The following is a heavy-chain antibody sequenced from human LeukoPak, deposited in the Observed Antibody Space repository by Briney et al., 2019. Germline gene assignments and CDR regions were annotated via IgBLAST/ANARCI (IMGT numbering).Heavy chain of an antibody. CDR2: IFSGGDT. J-gene: IGHJ5*02. CDR1: GFTVSNNW. Sequence: TGGSLRLSCAASGFTVSNNWMNWVRQAPGKGLEWVSLIFSGGDTQYADSVKDRFTISRDASKNTLYLQMSNLRAEDTAVYYCVRDPSAVTANTYAWGQGTLVTVSS. V-gene: IGHV3-66*01. CDR3: VRDPSAVTANTYA. D-gene: IGHD2-2*01.